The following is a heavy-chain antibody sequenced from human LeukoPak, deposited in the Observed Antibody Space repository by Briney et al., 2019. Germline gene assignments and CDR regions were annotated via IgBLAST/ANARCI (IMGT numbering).Heavy chain of an antibody. Sequence: GESLKISCKSSGYSFINNWIAWVRQVPGKGLEWMGIISPGDSATTYSPSFQGHVTISVDKSISTAYLQWSSLKASDTAIYYCAKYLRWLNSPDPPEVYWGQRTLVTVSS. J-gene: IGHJ4*02. CDR1: GYSFINNW. CDR3: AKYLRWLNSPDPPEVY. CDR2: ISPGDSAT. D-gene: IGHD5-18*01. V-gene: IGHV5-51*01.